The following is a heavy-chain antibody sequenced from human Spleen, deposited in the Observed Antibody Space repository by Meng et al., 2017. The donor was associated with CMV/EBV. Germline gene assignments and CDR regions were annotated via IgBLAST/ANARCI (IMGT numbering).Heavy chain of an antibody. CDR2: ISSESTYI. J-gene: IGHJ4*02. Sequence: SCEASGYRLRRDSLNGVRQARGRGLEWVAYISSESTYIYYADSVKGRFTISRDNSQSSLYLHMNSLSAEDTAVYYCARVATFGVEDFWGQGTLVTVSS. V-gene: IGHV3-21*01. CDR3: ARVATFGVEDF. D-gene: IGHD3-3*01. CDR1: GYRLRRDS.